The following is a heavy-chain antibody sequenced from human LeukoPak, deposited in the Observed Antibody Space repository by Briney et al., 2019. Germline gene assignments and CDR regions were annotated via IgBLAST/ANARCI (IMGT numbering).Heavy chain of an antibody. CDR1: GFTFSSYS. D-gene: IGHD3-10*01. CDR3: ARRSGSYSNFDY. CDR2: ISSSSSYI. Sequence: GGSLRLSCAASGFTFSSYSMNWVRQAPGKGLEWVSSISSSSSYIYYADSVKGRFTISRDNAKNSPYLQMNSLRAEDTAVYYCARRSGSYSNFDYWGRGTLVTVSS. V-gene: IGHV3-21*01. J-gene: IGHJ4*02.